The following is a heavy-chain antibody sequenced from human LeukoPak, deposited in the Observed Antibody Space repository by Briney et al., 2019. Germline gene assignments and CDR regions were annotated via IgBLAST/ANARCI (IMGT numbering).Heavy chain of an antibody. CDR1: GFPFRNHG. CDR3: ARDIYSGYLDY. J-gene: IGHJ4*02. D-gene: IGHD1-26*01. CDR2: IWYDGSNK. Sequence: GGPLRLSCAASGFPFRNHGMHWVRQAPGKGLEWVAVIWYDGSNKYYADSVKGRFTISRDNSKNTLYLQMNSLRAEDTAVYYCARDIYSGYLDYWGQGTLVTVSS. V-gene: IGHV3-33*01.